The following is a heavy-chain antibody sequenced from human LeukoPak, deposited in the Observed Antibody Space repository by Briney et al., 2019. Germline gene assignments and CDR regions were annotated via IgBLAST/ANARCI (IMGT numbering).Heavy chain of an antibody. V-gene: IGHV1-69*13. D-gene: IGHD1-26*01. CDR2: IIPIFGTA. J-gene: IGHJ4*02. Sequence: TVKVSCKASGGTFSSYAISWVRQAPGQGLEWMGGIIPIFGTANYAQKFQGRVTITADESTSTAYMELSSLRSEDTAVYYCARVNLGATTGERYYFDYWGQGTLVTVSS. CDR3: ARVNLGATTGERYYFDY. CDR1: GGTFSSYA.